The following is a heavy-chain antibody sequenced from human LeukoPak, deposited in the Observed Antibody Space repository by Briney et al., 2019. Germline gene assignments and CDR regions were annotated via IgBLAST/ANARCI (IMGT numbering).Heavy chain of an antibody. V-gene: IGHV1-2*02. CDR2: INPNSGGT. D-gene: IGHD4-17*01. CDR1: GYTFTVYY. CDR3: ARDRATVTDGVWFDP. J-gene: IGHJ5*02. Sequence: ASVTVSFKASGYTFTVYYMHWVRQAPGQGLEWMGWINPNSGGTNYAQKFQGRVTMTRDTSISTAYMELSRLRSDDTAVYYCARDRATVTDGVWFDPWGQGTLVTVSS.